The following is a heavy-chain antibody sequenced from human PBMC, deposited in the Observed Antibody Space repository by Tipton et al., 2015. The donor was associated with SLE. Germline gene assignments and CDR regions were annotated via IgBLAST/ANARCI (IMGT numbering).Heavy chain of an antibody. Sequence: SLRLSYAASGFTFSVYAMHWVRQAPGKGLEWVAVISHDGTNKYYADSVKGRFTISRDNSRNTLYLQAHSLRAEETALYYCASEGYCSGGSCLLDHWGQGTLVTVSS. J-gene: IGHJ4*02. D-gene: IGHD2-15*01. CDR2: ISHDGTNK. CDR3: ASEGYCSGGSCLLDH. CDR1: GFTFSVYA. V-gene: IGHV3-30*03.